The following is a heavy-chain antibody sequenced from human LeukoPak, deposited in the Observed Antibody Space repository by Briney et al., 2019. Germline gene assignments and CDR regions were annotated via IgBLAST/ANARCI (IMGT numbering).Heavy chain of an antibody. CDR3: AKDGSFGSGWYPLPSDY. J-gene: IGHJ4*02. D-gene: IGHD6-13*01. V-gene: IGHV3-23*01. CDR2: ISGSGGST. CDR1: GFTFSSYV. Sequence: GGSLRLSCAASGFTFSSYVMSWVRQAPGKGLEWVSGISGSGGSTYYADSVKGRFTISRDNSRNTLYLQMNSLRPEDTAVYYCAKDGSFGSGWYPLPSDYWGQGTLVTVSS.